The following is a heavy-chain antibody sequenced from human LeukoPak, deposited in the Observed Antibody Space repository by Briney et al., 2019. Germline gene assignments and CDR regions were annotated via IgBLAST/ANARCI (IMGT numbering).Heavy chain of an antibody. J-gene: IGHJ4*02. CDR1: GGSISSYY. Sequence: SETLSLTCTVSGGSISSYYWSWIRQPAGKGLEWIGRISATGSTNYDPSLKSRVTMSVDTSKNQFSLKLSSVTAADTAVYYCARHDYSNYPVFDYWGQGTLVTVSS. V-gene: IGHV4-4*07. CDR2: ISATGST. CDR3: ARHDYSNYPVFDY. D-gene: IGHD4-11*01.